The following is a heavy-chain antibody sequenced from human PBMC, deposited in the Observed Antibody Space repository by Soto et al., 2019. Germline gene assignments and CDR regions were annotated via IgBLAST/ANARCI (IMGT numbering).Heavy chain of an antibody. CDR3: ARDSRSTTTYGLDV. J-gene: IGHJ6*02. D-gene: IGHD4-4*01. V-gene: IGHV4-30-2*01. CDR2: IYHSETT. Sequence: QLQLQESGSGLVKPSQTLSLSCAVSGGSISSGGYSWSWIRLPPGKGLEWIGYIYHSETTNYNPSLTSRVTISVDRSKNHLSLKLKSVTPADTAVYYCARDSRSTTTYGLDVWGQGTTVTVSS. CDR1: GGSISSGGYS.